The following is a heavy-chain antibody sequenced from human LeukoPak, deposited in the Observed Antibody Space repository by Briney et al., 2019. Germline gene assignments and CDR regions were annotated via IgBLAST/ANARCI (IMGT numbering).Heavy chain of an antibody. CDR2: ISRSGNTI. CDR1: GFTFSSYA. Sequence: GGSLRLSCAASGFTFSSYAMNWVRQPPGKGLEWVAYISRSGNTINYADSVKGRFTISRDNAKNSLFLQMNSLRAEDTAIYYCARDLKQGRQNYYYGMDVWGQGTTVTVSS. CDR3: ARDLKQGRQNYYYGMDV. V-gene: IGHV3-48*03. D-gene: IGHD3-10*01. J-gene: IGHJ6*02.